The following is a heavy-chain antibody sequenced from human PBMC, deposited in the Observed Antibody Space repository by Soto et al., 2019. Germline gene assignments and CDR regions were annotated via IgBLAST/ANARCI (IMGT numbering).Heavy chain of an antibody. CDR3: AREYYYGDQVFDY. Sequence: EVQLVESGGGLVKPGGSLRLSCAASGFTFSSYSMNWVRQAPGKGLEWVSSISSSSSYIYYADSVKGRFSISRDNAKNSLYLQMNSLRAEDTAVYYCAREYYYGDQVFDYWGQGTLVTVSS. J-gene: IGHJ4*02. V-gene: IGHV3-21*01. CDR2: ISSSSSYI. CDR1: GFTFSSYS. D-gene: IGHD4-17*01.